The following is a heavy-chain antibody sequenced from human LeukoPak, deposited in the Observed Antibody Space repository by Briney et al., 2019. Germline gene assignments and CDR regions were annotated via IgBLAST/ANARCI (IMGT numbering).Heavy chain of an antibody. CDR1: GFTFSNPW. Sequence: GGPLRLSCAAPGFTFSNPWMSWVRQAPGKGLEWVGRIKSKPDGGTTDYAAPVKGRFTISRDDSKNTLYLQMNSLKTEDTAVYYCTTDWQITMVRGVINLDYWGQGTLVTVSS. J-gene: IGHJ4*02. D-gene: IGHD3-10*01. V-gene: IGHV3-15*01. CDR2: IKSKPDGGTT. CDR3: TTDWQITMVRGVINLDY.